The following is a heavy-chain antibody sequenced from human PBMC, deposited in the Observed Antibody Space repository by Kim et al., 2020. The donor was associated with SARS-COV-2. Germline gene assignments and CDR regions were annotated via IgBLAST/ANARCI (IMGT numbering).Heavy chain of an antibody. CDR1: GYSFTSYW. J-gene: IGHJ6*02. D-gene: IGHD6-19*01. CDR2: IYPGDSDT. Sequence: GESLKISCKGSGYSFTSYWISWVRQMPGKGLEWMGIIYPGDSDTRYSPPFQGQVTISADKSISTAYLQWSSLKASDTAMYYCARRGRIAVAGTSYYYYGMDVWGQGTTVTVSS. V-gene: IGHV5-51*01. CDR3: ARRGRIAVAGTSYYYYGMDV.